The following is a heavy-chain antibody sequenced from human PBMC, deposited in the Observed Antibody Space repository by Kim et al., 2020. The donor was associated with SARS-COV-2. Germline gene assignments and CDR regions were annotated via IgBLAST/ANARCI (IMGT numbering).Heavy chain of an antibody. D-gene: IGHD4-17*01. CDR2: MYHSGTT. J-gene: IGHJ2*01. V-gene: IGHV4-39*01. CDR3: ARHRGESYGVPRWYFDP. CDR1: GVSITRSNYY. Sequence: SETLSLTCAVSGVSITRSNYYWGWIRQSPGNGLEWLGAMYHSGTTYYNPSLKSRISISGETSKNDFSLTLTSLTAADTATYYCARHRGESYGVPRWYFDPGGRGTPVTVSS.